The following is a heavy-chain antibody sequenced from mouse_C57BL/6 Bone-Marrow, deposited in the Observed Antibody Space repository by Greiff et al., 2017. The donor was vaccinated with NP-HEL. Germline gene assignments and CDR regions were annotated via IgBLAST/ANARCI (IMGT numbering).Heavy chain of an antibody. D-gene: IGHD2-5*01. CDR1: GFSLTSYG. Sequence: VQRVESGPGLVQPSQSLSITCTVSGFSLTSYGVHWVRQSPGKGLEWLGVIWSGGSTDYNAAFISRLSISKDNSKSQVFFKMNSLQADDTAIYYCARKSNYDPFAYWGQGTLVTVSA. V-gene: IGHV2-2*01. CDR3: ARKSNYDPFAY. CDR2: IWSGGST. J-gene: IGHJ3*01.